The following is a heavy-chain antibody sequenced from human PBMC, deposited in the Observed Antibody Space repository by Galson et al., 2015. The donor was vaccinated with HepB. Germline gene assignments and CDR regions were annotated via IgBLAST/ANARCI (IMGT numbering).Heavy chain of an antibody. V-gene: IGHV3-74*01. Sequence: ALRLSCAASGFPFSGYWMHWVRQGPGKGLVWVSNSNGGETNRRYADSVKGRFTISRDNAKKTVYLQMDSLRAEDTAVYYCARGRGSRAYYDYYMDVWGKGTTVTVSS. J-gene: IGHJ6*03. CDR3: ARGRGSRAYYDYYMDV. CDR1: GFPFSGYW. CDR2: SNGGETNR. D-gene: IGHD3-16*01.